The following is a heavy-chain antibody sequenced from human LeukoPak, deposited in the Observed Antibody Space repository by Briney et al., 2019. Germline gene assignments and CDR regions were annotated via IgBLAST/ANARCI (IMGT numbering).Heavy chain of an antibody. V-gene: IGHV3-7*01. CDR2: IKTDGSEK. D-gene: IGHD2/OR15-2a*01. CDR1: GFTFSDSW. J-gene: IGHJ1*01. Sequence: PGGPLRLSCEASGFTFSDSWMTWVRQTPGKGLEWVANIKTDGSEKYYVDSVKGRFTISRDNAKNSLYLQMNSLRAEDTAMYYCATYSTRNAREFQSWGQGTLVTVSS. CDR3: ATYSTRNAREFQS.